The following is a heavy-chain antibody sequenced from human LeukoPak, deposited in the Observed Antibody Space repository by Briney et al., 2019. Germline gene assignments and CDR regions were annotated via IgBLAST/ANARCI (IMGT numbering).Heavy chain of an antibody. Sequence: GGSLRLSCVASGFTFRDYAMSWVRQAPGKGLEWVSTMSGDTLSTWYADSVKGRFTITRDNSKNTVYLQMNSLTSDDTALYYCAKKWPTLGGTTVAFESWGQGTLVTGSS. D-gene: IGHD1-1*01. J-gene: IGHJ4*02. CDR2: MSGDTLST. CDR3: AKKWPTLGGTTVAFES. V-gene: IGHV3-23*01. CDR1: GFTFRDYA.